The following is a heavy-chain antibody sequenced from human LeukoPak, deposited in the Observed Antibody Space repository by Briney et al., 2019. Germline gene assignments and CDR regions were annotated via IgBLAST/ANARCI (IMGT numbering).Heavy chain of an antibody. V-gene: IGHV3-33*03. Sequence: GGSLRLFCAASGFTFSSYGMHWVRQAPGKGVEGVAVLWCGGSNKYYADSVKGRFIISRDKSKNPLYLQMNRLRADDTAVYYCAKDTREVGATTGFDYWGQGPLVTVSS. J-gene: IGHJ4*02. D-gene: IGHD1-26*01. CDR2: LWCGGSNK. CDR3: AKDTREVGATTGFDY. CDR1: GFTFSSYG.